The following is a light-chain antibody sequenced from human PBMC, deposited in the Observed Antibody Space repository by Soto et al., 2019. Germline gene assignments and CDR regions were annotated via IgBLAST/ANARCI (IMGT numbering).Light chain of an antibody. CDR2: EDN. Sequence: NFMLTQPHSVSESPGKTVTISCTRSSGSIASNFVQWYQQRPGSAPTTVIYEDNQRPSGVPDRFSGSIDSSSNSASLTISGLKTEDEADYYCQSYDRTKHWGFGGGTKLTV. CDR3: QSYDRTKHWG. J-gene: IGLJ3*02. CDR1: SGSIASNF. V-gene: IGLV6-57*03.